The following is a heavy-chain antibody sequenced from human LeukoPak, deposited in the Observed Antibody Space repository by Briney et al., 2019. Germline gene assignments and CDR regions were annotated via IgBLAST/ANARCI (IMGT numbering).Heavy chain of an antibody. CDR1: GFTFSSYW. V-gene: IGHV3-7*01. CDR2: IKQDGSEK. J-gene: IGHJ6*03. Sequence: GGSLRLSCAASGFTFSSYWMSWVRQAPGKGLEWVATIKQDGSEKYYVDSVKGRFTISRDNAKNSLYLQMNSLRAEDTAVYYCARDFRDIAGYYYMDVSGKGTTVTVSS. D-gene: IGHD5-12*01. CDR3: ARDFRDIAGYYYMDV.